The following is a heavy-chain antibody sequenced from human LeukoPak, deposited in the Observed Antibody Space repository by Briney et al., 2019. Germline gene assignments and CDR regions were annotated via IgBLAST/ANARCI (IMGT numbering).Heavy chain of an antibody. V-gene: IGHV3-23*01. Sequence: GGSLRLSCAASGFTFNSYPMNWVRQAPGKGLEWVSAITDSGTSTYYADSVKGRFTISRDNAKNSLYLQMNSLRAEDTAVYYCARGENTAMVGDYWGQGTLVTVSS. CDR3: ARGENTAMVGDY. CDR1: GFTFNSYP. D-gene: IGHD5-18*01. J-gene: IGHJ4*02. CDR2: ITDSGTST.